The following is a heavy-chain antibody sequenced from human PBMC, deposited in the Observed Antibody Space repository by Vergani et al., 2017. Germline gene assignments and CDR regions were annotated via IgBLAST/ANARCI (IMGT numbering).Heavy chain of an antibody. CDR2: IWYDGSNK. Sequence: QVQLVESGGGVVQPGRSLRLSCAASGFTFSSYGMHWVRQAPGKGLEWVAVIWYDGSNKYYADSVKGRFTISRDNSKNTLYLQMNSLRAEDTAVYYCAREASTRSMDVWGKGTTVTVSS. J-gene: IGHJ6*03. CDR3: AREASTRSMDV. V-gene: IGHV3-33*01. CDR1: GFTFSSYG. D-gene: IGHD1-1*01.